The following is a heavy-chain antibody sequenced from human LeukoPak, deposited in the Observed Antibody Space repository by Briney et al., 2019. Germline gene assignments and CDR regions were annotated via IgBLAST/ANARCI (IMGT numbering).Heavy chain of an antibody. CDR1: GFTFSSYW. CDR3: ARDYYDSSGYYYFDY. Sequence: GGSLRLSCAASGFTFSSYWMSWVRQAPGKGLEWVANIKQDGSEKYYVDSVKGRFTISRDNAKNSLYLQMNSLRAEDTAVYYCARDYYDSSGYYYFDYWGQGTLVIVSS. J-gene: IGHJ4*02. D-gene: IGHD3-22*01. V-gene: IGHV3-7*01. CDR2: IKQDGSEK.